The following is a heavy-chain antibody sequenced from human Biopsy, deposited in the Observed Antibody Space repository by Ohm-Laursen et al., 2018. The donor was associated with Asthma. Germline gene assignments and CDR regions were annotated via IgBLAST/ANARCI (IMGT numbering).Heavy chain of an antibody. J-gene: IGHJ4*02. CDR1: GDSIRRDY. Sequence: GTLSLTCTVSGDSIRRDYWSWIWQPPGRGLEWVGYIYYSGSTNYNPSLKSRITISVDASKNQFSLKLNSVTAADTAIYYCAVYSSGGFDYWGQGSLVTVSS. CDR3: AVYSSGGFDY. V-gene: IGHV4-59*03. D-gene: IGHD6-6*01. CDR2: IYYSGST.